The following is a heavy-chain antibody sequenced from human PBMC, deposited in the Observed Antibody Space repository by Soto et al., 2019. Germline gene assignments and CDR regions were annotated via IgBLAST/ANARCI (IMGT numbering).Heavy chain of an antibody. CDR1: GFTFSSYW. V-gene: IGHV3-7*01. D-gene: IGHD3-10*01. CDR2: IKQAGSEK. Sequence: EVQLVESGGGLVQPGGSLSLSCAASGFTFSSYWMSWVRQAPGKGLEWVANIKQAGSEKYYVDSVKGRFTISRYNAKNSLYLQMNSLRAEDTAVYYCAKYRAWGRGFWFGELNDAFDSWGQGTMVTVSS. CDR3: AKYRAWGRGFWFGELNDAFDS. J-gene: IGHJ3*02.